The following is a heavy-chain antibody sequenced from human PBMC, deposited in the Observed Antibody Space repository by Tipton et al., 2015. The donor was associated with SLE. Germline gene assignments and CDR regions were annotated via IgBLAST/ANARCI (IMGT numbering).Heavy chain of an antibody. CDR1: GFTFDDYA. J-gene: IGHJ6*02. CDR2: ISWNSGSI. Sequence: LSLTCAASGFTFDDYAMHWVRQAPGKGLEWVSGISWNSGSIGYADSVKGRFTISRDNAKNSLYLQMNSLRAEDTALYYCAKDTADYYGSGSQDYYYGMDVWGQGTTVTVSS. D-gene: IGHD3-10*01. CDR3: AKDTADYYGSGSQDYYYGMDV. V-gene: IGHV3-9*01.